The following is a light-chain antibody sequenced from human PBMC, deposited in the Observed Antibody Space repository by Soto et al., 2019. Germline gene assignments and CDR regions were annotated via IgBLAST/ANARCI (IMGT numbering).Light chain of an antibody. CDR2: DAS. V-gene: IGKV3-11*01. CDR1: QSVRRY. J-gene: IGKJ5*01. CDR3: QQRNNWPPIT. Sequence: EIVLTQSPATLSLSPGERATLSCRASQSVRRYLAWYQQKPGQAPRLLIYDASTRATGIPARFSGSGSDTDFTLTITSLEPEDFAVYYCQQRNNWPPITFGQGTRLEI.